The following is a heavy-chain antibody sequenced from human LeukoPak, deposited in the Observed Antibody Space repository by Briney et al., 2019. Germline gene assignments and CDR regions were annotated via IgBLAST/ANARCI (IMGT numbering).Heavy chain of an antibody. J-gene: IGHJ4*02. V-gene: IGHV1-2*06. CDR1: GYTFTGYY. CDR2: INPNSGGT. Sequence: ASVKVSCKASGYTFTGYYMHWVRQAPGQGLEWMGRINPNSGGTNYAQKFQGRVTMTRDTSISTAYMELSRLRSDDTAVYYCARPDSSSWYGGDRPFDYWGQGTLVTVSS. CDR3: ARPDSSSWYGGDRPFDY. D-gene: IGHD6-13*01.